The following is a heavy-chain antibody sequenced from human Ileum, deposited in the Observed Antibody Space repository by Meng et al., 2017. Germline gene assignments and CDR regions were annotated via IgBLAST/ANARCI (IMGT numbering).Heavy chain of an antibody. D-gene: IGHD6-13*01. V-gene: IGHV1-2*06. Sequence: QVQLVQSGAEVKKPGASGKVPCKTSGYTFTDYYIKWLRQAPGQGLEWMGRINPKSGIRHYAQKFQGRVTMTSDTSTSTAYMEVSGLTSDDTAVYYCSGASSSSYLGYWGQGTLVTVSS. J-gene: IGHJ4*02. CDR3: SGASSSSYLGY. CDR1: GYTFTDYY. CDR2: INPKSGIR.